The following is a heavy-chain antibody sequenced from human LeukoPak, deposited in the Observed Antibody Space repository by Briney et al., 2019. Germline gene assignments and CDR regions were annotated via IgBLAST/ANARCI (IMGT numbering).Heavy chain of an antibody. CDR2: IYYSGNT. D-gene: IGHD5-12*01. Sequence: PSETLSLTCTASGGSISSSSYYWGWIRQPPGKGLEWIGSIYYSGNTYYNPSLKSRVTISVDTSKNQFSLKLSSVTAADTAVYYRARQVRPPGYSGYGLFDYWGQGTLVTVSS. CDR1: GGSISSSSYY. CDR3: ARQVRPPGYSGYGLFDY. J-gene: IGHJ4*02. V-gene: IGHV4-39*01.